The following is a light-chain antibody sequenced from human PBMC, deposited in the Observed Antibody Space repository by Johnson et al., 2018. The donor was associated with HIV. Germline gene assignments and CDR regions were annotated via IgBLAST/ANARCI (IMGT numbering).Light chain of an antibody. CDR1: SSNIGNNY. V-gene: IGLV1-51*02. J-gene: IGLJ1*01. Sequence: QSVLTQPPSVSAAPGQKVTISCSGSSSNIGNNYVSWYQQLPGTAPKLLVYENVKRPSGVPDRFSDSKSGTSATLGITGLQTGDEADYYCGTWDSSLSAHYIFGPGTKVTVL. CDR3: GTWDSSLSAHYI. CDR2: ENV.